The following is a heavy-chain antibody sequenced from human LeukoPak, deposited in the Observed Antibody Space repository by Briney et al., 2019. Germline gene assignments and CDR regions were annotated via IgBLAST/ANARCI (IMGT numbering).Heavy chain of an antibody. V-gene: IGHV4-34*01. J-gene: IGHJ5*02. D-gene: IGHD6-19*01. Sequence: SETLSLTCAVYGGSFSGYYWSWTRQPPGKGLEWIGEINHSGSTNYNPSLKSRVTISVDTSKNQFSLKLSSVTAADTAVYYCASRSHSSGWYRFDPWGQGTLVTVSS. CDR3: ASRSHSSGWYRFDP. CDR2: INHSGST. CDR1: GGSFSGYY.